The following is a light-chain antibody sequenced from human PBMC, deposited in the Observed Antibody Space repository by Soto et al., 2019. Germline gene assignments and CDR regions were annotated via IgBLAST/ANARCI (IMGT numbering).Light chain of an antibody. J-gene: IGLJ3*02. CDR3: SSYTSSSTLV. CDR2: DVS. V-gene: IGLV2-14*01. CDR1: SSDVGGYNY. Sequence: QSGLTQPASVSGSPGQSITISCTGTSSDVGGYNYVSWYQQHPGKAPKLMIYDVSNRPSGVSNRFSGSKSGNMASLTISGLQAEDEADYYCSSYTSSSTLVFGGGTKVTVL.